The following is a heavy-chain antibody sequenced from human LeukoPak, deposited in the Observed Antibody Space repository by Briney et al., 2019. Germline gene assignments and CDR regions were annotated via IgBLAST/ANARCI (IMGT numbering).Heavy chain of an antibody. CDR2: ISSSSSYI. CDR3: ARTPGDFWSGYYSNWFDP. D-gene: IGHD3-3*01. CDR1: GFTFSRYY. V-gene: IGHV3-21*01. Sequence: KSGGSLRLSCAASGFTFSRYYMNWVRQAPGKGLEWVSSISSSSSYIYYADSVKGRFTISRDNAKNSLYLQMNSLRAEDTAVYYCARTPGDFWSGYYSNWFDPWGQGTLVTVSS. J-gene: IGHJ5*02.